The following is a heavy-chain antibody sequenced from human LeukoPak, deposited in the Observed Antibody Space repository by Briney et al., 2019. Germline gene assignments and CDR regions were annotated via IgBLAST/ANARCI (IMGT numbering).Heavy chain of an antibody. CDR2: INPNSGGT. D-gene: IGHD6-19*01. Sequence: ASVKVSCKASGYTFTGYYMHWVRQAPGQGLEWMGWINPNSGGTNYAQKFQGRVTMTRDTSTSTVYMELSSLKSEDTAIYYCASKDSSGWYEEAWGQGTLVTVSS. CDR1: GYTFTGYY. J-gene: IGHJ5*02. V-gene: IGHV1-2*02. CDR3: ASKDSSGWYEEA.